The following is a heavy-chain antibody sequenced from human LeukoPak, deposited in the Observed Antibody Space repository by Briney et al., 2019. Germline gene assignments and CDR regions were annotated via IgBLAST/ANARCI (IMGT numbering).Heavy chain of an antibody. CDR2: ISGSGGST. D-gene: IGHD3-10*01. CDR1: GFSFSSYA. V-gene: IGHV3-23*01. Sequence: GGPLRLSCAASGFSFSSYAMSWVRQAPGKGLEWVSAISGSGGSTYYADSVKGRFTISRDNSKNTLYLQMNSLRAEDTAVYYCAKDAVRGSGIESYYYYGMDVWGQGTTVTVSS. CDR3: AKDAVRGSGIESYYYYGMDV. J-gene: IGHJ6*02.